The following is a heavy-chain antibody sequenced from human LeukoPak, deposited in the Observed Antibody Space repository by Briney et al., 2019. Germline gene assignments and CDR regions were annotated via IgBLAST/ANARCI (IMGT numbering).Heavy chain of an antibody. V-gene: IGHV5-51*01. D-gene: IGHD5-18*01. CDR1: GSCFTSYW. CDR3: ARATQLWLAPYFVC. Sequence: GASLQTCYKGSGSCFTSYWIGWVRPPPGKGLELMGIIYTGGYDTRYSASFQGQVSISADKSITTSLQLWSRLQASDTALYYCARATQLWLAPYFVCWGQGAMVSVSS. J-gene: IGHJ4*02. CDR2: IYTGGYDT.